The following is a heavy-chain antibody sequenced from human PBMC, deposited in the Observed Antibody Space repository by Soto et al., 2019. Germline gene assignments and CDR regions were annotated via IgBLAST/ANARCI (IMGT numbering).Heavy chain of an antibody. CDR1: GGSISSGGYY. J-gene: IGHJ4*02. Sequence: PSETLSLTCTVSGGSISSGGYYWSWIRQHPGKGLEWIGYIYYSGSTYYNPSLKSRVTISVDTSKNQFSLKLSSVTAADTAVYYCAGRDDFWSGYRYWGQGTLVTVSS. CDR2: IYYSGST. V-gene: IGHV4-31*03. CDR3: AGRDDFWSGYRY. D-gene: IGHD3-3*01.